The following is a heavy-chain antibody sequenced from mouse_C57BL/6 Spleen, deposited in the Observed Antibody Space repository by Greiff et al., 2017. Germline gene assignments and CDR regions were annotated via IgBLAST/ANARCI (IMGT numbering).Heavy chain of an antibody. CDR1: GYTFTSYW. J-gene: IGHJ4*01. CDR2: IYPDSGSP. CDR3: AKYYGSSPTYDNAMDY. Sequence: QVQLQQPGAELVKPGASVKLSCKASGYTFTSYWMHWVKQRPGQGLEWIGMIYPDSGSPNYNEKFKSKATLTVDKSSSTAYMQLSSLTSEDSAVYYCAKYYGSSPTYDNAMDYWGQGTSVTVSS. V-gene: IGHV1-64*01. D-gene: IGHD1-1*01.